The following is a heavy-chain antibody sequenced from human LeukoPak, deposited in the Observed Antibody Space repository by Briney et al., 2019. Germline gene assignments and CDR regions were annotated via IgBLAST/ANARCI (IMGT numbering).Heavy chain of an antibody. J-gene: IGHJ4*02. CDR2: IYYSGST. CDR1: GGSISSSSYY. D-gene: IGHD4-11*01. Sequence: TPSETLSLTCTVSGGSISSSSYYWGWIRQPPGKGLEWIGSIYYSGSTYYNPSLKSRVTISVDMSKNQFSLKLSSVTAADTAVYYCARLTTVTTSLDYWGQGTLVTVSS. V-gene: IGHV4-39*01. CDR3: ARLTTVTTSLDY.